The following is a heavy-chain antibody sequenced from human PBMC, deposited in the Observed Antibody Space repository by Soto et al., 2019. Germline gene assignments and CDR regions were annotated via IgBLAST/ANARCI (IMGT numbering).Heavy chain of an antibody. D-gene: IGHD6-13*01. V-gene: IGHV3-23*01. Sequence: GGSLXLSCAASGFTFSSYAMSWVRQAPGKGLESVSAISGGSTYYADSVKGRFTISRDNSKNTLYLQMNSLRAEDTAVYYCVKDWRGNSCPCMDVWGQGTTVTVSS. CDR1: GFTFSSYA. CDR3: VKDWRGNSCPCMDV. CDR2: ISGGST. J-gene: IGHJ6*02.